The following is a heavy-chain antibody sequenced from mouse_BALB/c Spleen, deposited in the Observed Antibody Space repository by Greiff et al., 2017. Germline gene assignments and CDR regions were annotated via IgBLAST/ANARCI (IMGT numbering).Heavy chain of an antibody. CDR2: IWSGGST. CDR1: GFSLTSYG. D-gene: IGHD1-2*01. CDR3: ARNLGTATGLFDY. J-gene: IGHJ2*01. V-gene: IGHV2-2*02. Sequence: QVQLKESGPGLVQPSQSLSITCTVSGFSLTSYGVHWVRQSPGKGLEWLGVIWSGGSTDYNAAFISRLSISKDNSKSQVFFKMNSLQANDTAIYYCARNLGTATGLFDYWGQGTTLTVSS.